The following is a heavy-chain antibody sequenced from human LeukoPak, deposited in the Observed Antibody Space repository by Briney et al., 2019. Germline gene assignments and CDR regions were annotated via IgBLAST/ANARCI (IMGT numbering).Heavy chain of an antibody. Sequence: GRSLRLSCAASGFTFSSYAMHWVRQAPGKGLEWVAVISYDGSNKYYADSVKGRLTISRDNSKNTLYLQMTSLRAEDTAVYYCATSSWYDFVGYFDYWGQGTLVTVSS. D-gene: IGHD6-13*01. J-gene: IGHJ4*02. CDR1: GFTFSSYA. V-gene: IGHV3-30-3*01. CDR3: ATSSWYDFVGYFDY. CDR2: ISYDGSNK.